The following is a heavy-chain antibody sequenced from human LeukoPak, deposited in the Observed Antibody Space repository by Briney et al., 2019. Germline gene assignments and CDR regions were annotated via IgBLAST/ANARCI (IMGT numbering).Heavy chain of an antibody. CDR2: ISAYNGNT. CDR3: ARVGHARTPDNWFDP. CDR1: GYTFTSHG. D-gene: IGHD2-8*01. Sequence: GASVKVSCKASGYTFTSHGISWVRQPPGLGLEWMGWISAYNGNTNYAQRLQGRVTMTTDTSTSTAYMELRSLRSDDTAVYYCARVGHARTPDNWFDPWGQGTLVTVSS. J-gene: IGHJ5*02. V-gene: IGHV1-18*04.